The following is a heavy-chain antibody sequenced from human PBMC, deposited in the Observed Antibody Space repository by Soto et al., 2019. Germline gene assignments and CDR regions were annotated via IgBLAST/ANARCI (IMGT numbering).Heavy chain of an antibody. V-gene: IGHV3-15*01. CDR3: TTGLREYSSNRAHFDY. D-gene: IGHD6-6*01. Sequence: EVQLVESGGGLVKPGGSLRLSCAASGFTFSNAWMSWVRQAPGKGLEWVGRIKSKTDGGTTDYAAPVKGRFTISRDDSKNTLYLQMNSLKTEDTAVYYCTTGLREYSSNRAHFDYWGQGTLVTVSS. J-gene: IGHJ4*02. CDR2: IKSKTDGGTT. CDR1: GFTFSNAW.